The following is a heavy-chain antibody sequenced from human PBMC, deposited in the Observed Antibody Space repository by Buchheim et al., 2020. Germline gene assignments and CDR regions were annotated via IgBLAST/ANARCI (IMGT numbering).Heavy chain of an antibody. D-gene: IGHD4-11*01. CDR3: AKDCSNYGAYYFDY. CDR1: GFTCSSYA. J-gene: IGHJ4*02. Sequence: EVQLLESGGDLVQPGGSLRLSCAASGFTCSSYAMSWVRQAPGKGLDWVSAISDSGASTYYADSVKGRFTIPRDYSKNTVYLQMNSLRAEDTAVYYCAKDCSNYGAYYFDYWGQGTL. V-gene: IGHV3-23*01. CDR2: ISDSGAST.